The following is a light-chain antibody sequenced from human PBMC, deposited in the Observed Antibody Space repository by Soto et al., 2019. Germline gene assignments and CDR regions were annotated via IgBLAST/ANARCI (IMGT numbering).Light chain of an antibody. CDR3: QQYYSVPPT. J-gene: IGKJ1*01. CDR2: WAS. Sequence: DIVMTQSPDSLAVSLGERATINCKSSQSVLYSSNNENSLAWYQQKPGQPPTLLIYWASTRESGVPDRFSGGGSGTDFTLTISSLQAEDVAVYYCQQYYSVPPTFGQGTKVEI. CDR1: QSVLYSSNNENS. V-gene: IGKV4-1*01.